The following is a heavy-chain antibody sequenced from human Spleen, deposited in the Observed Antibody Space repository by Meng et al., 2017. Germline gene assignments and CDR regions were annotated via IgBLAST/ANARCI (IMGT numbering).Heavy chain of an antibody. D-gene: IGHD3-10*01. Sequence: QITLKESGPTLVKPTQTLTQTCTFSGFSLSTSGVAVGWIRQPPGKALEWLALIYWDDDKRYSPSLKGRLTITRDTSKNQVVLTMTNMDPVDTATYYCAHSPYASGVRRDFDYWGQGTLVTVSS. CDR3: AHSPYASGVRRDFDY. CDR2: IYWDDDK. J-gene: IGHJ4*02. CDR1: GFSLSTSGVA. V-gene: IGHV2-5*02.